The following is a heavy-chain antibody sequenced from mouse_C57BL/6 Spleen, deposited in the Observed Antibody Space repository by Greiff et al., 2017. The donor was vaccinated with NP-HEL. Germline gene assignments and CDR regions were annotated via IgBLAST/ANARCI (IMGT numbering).Heavy chain of an antibody. D-gene: IGHD2-3*01. J-gene: IGHJ4*01. CDR3: ATDGDYAMDY. CDR2: IWTGGGT. V-gene: IGHV2-9-1*01. CDR1: GFSLTSYA. Sequence: VQRVESGPGLVAPSQSLSITCTVSGFSLTSYAISWVRQPPGKGLEWLEVIWTGGGTNYNSALKSRLSISKDNSKSQVFLKMNSLQTDDTARYYCATDGDYAMDYWGQGTSVTVSS.